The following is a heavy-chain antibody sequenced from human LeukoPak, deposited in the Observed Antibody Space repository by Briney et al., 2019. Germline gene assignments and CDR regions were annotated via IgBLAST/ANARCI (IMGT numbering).Heavy chain of an antibody. CDR3: ARGEPSSSSRFDP. Sequence: ASVKVSCKASGYTFTSYDINWVRQATGQGLEWMGWMNPNSGNTGYAQKFQGRVTITADKSTSTAYMELSSLRSEDTAVYYCARGEPSSSSRFDPWGQGTLVTVSS. J-gene: IGHJ5*02. D-gene: IGHD6-13*01. CDR1: GYTFTSYD. V-gene: IGHV1-8*01. CDR2: MNPNSGNT.